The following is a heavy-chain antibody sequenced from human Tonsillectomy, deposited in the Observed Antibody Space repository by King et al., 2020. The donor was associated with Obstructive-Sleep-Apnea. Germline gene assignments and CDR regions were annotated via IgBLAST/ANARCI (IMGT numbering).Heavy chain of an antibody. Sequence: VQLQQWGAGLLKPSETLSLTCAVYGGSFSGYYGSWIRQPPGKGLEWIGEINHSGSTNYNPSLKSRVTIPVDTSKNQFSLKLSSVNAADTAVYYCARFYITMVRGVIIREAFDIWGQGTMVTVSS. CDR2: INHSGST. J-gene: IGHJ3*02. D-gene: IGHD3-10*01. V-gene: IGHV4-34*01. CDR1: GGSFSGYY. CDR3: ARFYITMVRGVIIREAFDI.